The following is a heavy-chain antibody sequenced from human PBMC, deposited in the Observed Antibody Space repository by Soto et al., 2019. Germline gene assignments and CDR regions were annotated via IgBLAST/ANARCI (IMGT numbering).Heavy chain of an antibody. Sequence: ASVKVSCKASGYTFTSYGISWVRQAPGQGLEWMGWISAYNGNTNYAQKLQGRVTMTTDTSTSTAYMELRSLRSDDTAVYYCARDDYYDILTGYLSLDFWGQGTLVTVSA. V-gene: IGHV1-18*01. D-gene: IGHD3-9*01. CDR1: GYTFTSYG. CDR3: ARDDYYDILTGYLSLDF. J-gene: IGHJ4*02. CDR2: ISAYNGNT.